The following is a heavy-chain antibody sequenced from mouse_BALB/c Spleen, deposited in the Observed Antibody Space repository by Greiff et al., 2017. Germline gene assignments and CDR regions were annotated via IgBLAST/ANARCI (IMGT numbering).Heavy chain of an antibody. Sequence: EVMLVESGGGLVKPGGSLKLSCAASGFAFSSYDMSWVRQTPEKRLEWVAYISSGGGSTYYPDTVKGRFTISRDNAKNTLYLQMSSLKSEDTAMYYCARQGGYGAMDDWGQGTSVTVSS. CDR1: GFAFSSYD. CDR2: ISSGGGST. J-gene: IGHJ4*01. D-gene: IGHD1-2*01. V-gene: IGHV5-12-1*01. CDR3: ARQGGYGAMDD.